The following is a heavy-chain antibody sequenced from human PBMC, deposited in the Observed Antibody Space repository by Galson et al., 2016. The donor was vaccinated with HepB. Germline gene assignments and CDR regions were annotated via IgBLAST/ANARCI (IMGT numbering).Heavy chain of an antibody. D-gene: IGHD3-22*01. CDR3: ARDYYNSSDYYNYYYYGMDV. J-gene: IGHJ6*02. CDR1: GFIFSNYA. V-gene: IGHV3-30*09. Sequence: SLRLSCAASGFIFSNYAIHWVRQAPGKGLEWVTVLSFDGNNTYYADSVKGRFAISRDNSKNTLYLQMNSLRAEDTAVYYCARDYYNSSDYYNYYYYGMDVWGQGTTVTVSS. CDR2: LSFDGNNT.